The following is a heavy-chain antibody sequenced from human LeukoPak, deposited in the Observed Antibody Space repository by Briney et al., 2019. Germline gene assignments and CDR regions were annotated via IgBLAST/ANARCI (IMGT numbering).Heavy chain of an antibody. Sequence: KPSETLSLTCTVSGGSISSSSYYWGWIRQPPGKGLEWIGSIYYSGSTYYNPSLKSRVTISVDTSKNQFSLKLSSVTAADTAVYYCARLCESVGGSYWDYWGQGTLVTVSS. J-gene: IGHJ4*02. CDR1: GGSISSSSYY. CDR3: ARLCESVGGSYWDY. D-gene: IGHD1-26*01. V-gene: IGHV4-39*01. CDR2: IYYSGST.